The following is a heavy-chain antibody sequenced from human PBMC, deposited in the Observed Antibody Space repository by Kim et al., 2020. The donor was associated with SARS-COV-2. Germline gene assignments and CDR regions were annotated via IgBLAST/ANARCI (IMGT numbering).Heavy chain of an antibody. CDR1: GGSFSGYY. Sequence: SETLSLTCAVYGGSFSGYYWSWIRQPPGKGLEWIGEINHSGSTNYNPSLKSRVTISVDTSKNQFSLKLSSVTAADTAVYYCARGNIAAAGNAFDIWGQGT. J-gene: IGHJ3*02. D-gene: IGHD6-13*01. V-gene: IGHV4-34*01. CDR3: ARGNIAAAGNAFDI. CDR2: INHSGST.